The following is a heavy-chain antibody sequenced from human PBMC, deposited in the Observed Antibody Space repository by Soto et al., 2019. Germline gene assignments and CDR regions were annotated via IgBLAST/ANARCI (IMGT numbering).Heavy chain of an antibody. V-gene: IGHV1-18*01. CDR3: ARAKGDGSGSYYGY. CDR1: GYTFTSYG. CDR2: ISAYNGNT. D-gene: IGHD3-10*01. Sequence: QVQLVQSGAEVKKPGASVKVSCKASGYTFTSYGISWVRQAPGQGLEWMGWISAYNGNTNYAQKLQGRVTMTTDTPTSPAYMAPRSLRSDDTAVYYCARAKGDGSGSYYGYWGQGTLVTVSS. J-gene: IGHJ4*02.